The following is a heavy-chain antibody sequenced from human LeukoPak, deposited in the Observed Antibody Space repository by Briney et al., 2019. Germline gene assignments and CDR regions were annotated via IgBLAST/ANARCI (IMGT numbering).Heavy chain of an antibody. V-gene: IGHV3-21*01. CDR3: AREAPYLYGMDV. Sequence: GGSLRLSCAASGFSFSTYSMNWVRQAPGKGLEWVSSISSSSINMYYADSVKGRFTISRDNAKNSLYLQMNSLRAEDTAVYYCAREAPYLYGMDVWGQGTTVTVSS. CDR1: GFSFSTYS. CDR2: ISSSSINM. J-gene: IGHJ6*02.